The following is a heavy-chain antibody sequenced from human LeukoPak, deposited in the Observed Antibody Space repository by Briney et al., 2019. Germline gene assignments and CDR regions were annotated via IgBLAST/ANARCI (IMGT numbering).Heavy chain of an antibody. CDR3: ARDHHHRLWDDYYYYMDV. CDR1: GFTFSNNW. Sequence: GGSLRLSCAASGFTFSNNWMSWIRQAPGKGLEWVANIKQDGSDKYYVDSVKGRFTISRDNAKNSLYLQMNSLRAEDTAVYYCARDHHHRLWDDYYYYMDVWGKGTTVTISS. CDR2: IKQDGSDK. D-gene: IGHD3-16*02. V-gene: IGHV3-7*01. J-gene: IGHJ6*03.